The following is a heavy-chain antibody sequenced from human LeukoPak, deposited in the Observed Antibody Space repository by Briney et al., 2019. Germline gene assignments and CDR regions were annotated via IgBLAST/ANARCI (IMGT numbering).Heavy chain of an antibody. J-gene: IGHJ4*02. CDR1: GGSISSYY. V-gene: IGHV3-11*04. D-gene: IGHD1-7*01. CDR3: ARGLGNYSPFHY. Sequence: LSLTCTVSGGSISSYYWSWIRQPPGKGLEWVSYISSSSSTIYYADSMKGRFTISRDNAKNSLYLQMNSLRAEDTAVYYCARGLGNYSPFHYWGQGTLVTVSS. CDR2: ISSSSSTI.